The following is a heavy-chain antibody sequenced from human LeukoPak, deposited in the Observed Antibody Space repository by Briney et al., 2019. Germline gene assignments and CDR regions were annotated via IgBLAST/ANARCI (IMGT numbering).Heavy chain of an antibody. J-gene: IGHJ5*02. CDR3: ARGAKWELPPSKNNWFDP. Sequence: ASVKVSCKASGYTFTSYAMHWVRQAPGQRLEWMGGIIPIFGTANYAQKFQGRVTITADEPTSTAYMELSSLRSEDTAVYYCARGAKWELPPSKNNWFDPWGQGTLVTVSS. D-gene: IGHD1-26*01. CDR1: GYTFTSYA. V-gene: IGHV1-69*13. CDR2: IIPIFGTA.